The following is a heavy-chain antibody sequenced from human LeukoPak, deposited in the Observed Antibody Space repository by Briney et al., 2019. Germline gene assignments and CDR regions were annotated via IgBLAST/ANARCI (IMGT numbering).Heavy chain of an antibody. CDR3: ARPHYYYYYMDV. CDR1: GGSISTSNYY. CDR2: IFYSGST. J-gene: IGHJ6*03. V-gene: IGHV4-39*01. Sequence: SETLSLTCTVSGGSISTSNYYWGWIRQPPGKGLEWIGNIFYSGSTYYSPSLKSRVTISVDTSKNQFSLKLSSVTAADTAVYYCARPHYYYYYMDVWGKGTTVTISS.